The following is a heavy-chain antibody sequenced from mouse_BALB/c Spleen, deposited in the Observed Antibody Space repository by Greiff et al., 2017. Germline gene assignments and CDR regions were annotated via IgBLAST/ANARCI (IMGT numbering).Heavy chain of an antibody. CDR3: ARSGRYVGYFDV. J-gene: IGHJ1*01. V-gene: IGHV1-7*01. CDR1: GYTFTSYW. CDR2: INHSTGYT. D-gene: IGHD2-14*01. Sequence: QVQLQQSGAELAKPGASVKMSCKASGYTFTSYWMHWVKQRPGQGLEWIGYINHSTGYTEYNQKFKDKATLTADKSSSTAYMQLSSLTSEDSAVYYCARSGRYVGYFDVWGAGTTVTVSS.